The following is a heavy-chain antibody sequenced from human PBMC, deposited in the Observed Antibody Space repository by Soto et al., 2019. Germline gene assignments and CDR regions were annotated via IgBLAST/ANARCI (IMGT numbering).Heavy chain of an antibody. CDR1: GFSLDTSGVG. D-gene: IGHD3-3*01. CDR2: IYWDDDK. Sequence: QITLKESGPTLVKPTQTLTLTCTFSGFSLDTSGVGVAWIRQPPGKALEWLTLIYWDDDKRYSPSLRSRLTMTKDTSENRVVLTITNMDPVDTATYYCSHMESRVASYGLDVWGQGTTVTVSS. V-gene: IGHV2-5*02. CDR3: SHMESRVASYGLDV. J-gene: IGHJ6*02.